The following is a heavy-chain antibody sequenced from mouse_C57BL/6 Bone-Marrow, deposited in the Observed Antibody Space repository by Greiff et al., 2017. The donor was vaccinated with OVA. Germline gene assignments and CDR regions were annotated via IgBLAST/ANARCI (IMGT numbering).Heavy chain of an antibody. Sequence: QVQLQQSGAELARPGASVKLSCKASGYTFTSYGISWVKQRTGQGLEWIGEIYPRSGNTYYNEKFKGKATLTADKSSSTAYMELRSLTSEDSAVYFCAREQLSLYYFDYWGQGTTLTVSS. CDR2: IYPRSGNT. D-gene: IGHD3-2*02. CDR1: GYTFTSYG. J-gene: IGHJ2*01. CDR3: AREQLSLYYFDY. V-gene: IGHV1-81*01.